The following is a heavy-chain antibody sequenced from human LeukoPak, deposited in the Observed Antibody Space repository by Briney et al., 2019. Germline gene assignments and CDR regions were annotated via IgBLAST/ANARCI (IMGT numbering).Heavy chain of an antibody. CDR3: ARDTPAGKYYNYYYGMDV. J-gene: IGHJ6*02. D-gene: IGHD2-2*01. CDR1: GFTFSSYA. V-gene: IGHV3-30-3*01. Sequence: GRSLRLSCAASGFTFSSYAMHWVRQAPGKGLEWVAVISYDGSNKYYADSVKGRFTISRDNSKNTLYLQMNSLRAEDTAVYYCARDTPAGKYYNYYYGMDVGAQGPTVPVPS. CDR2: ISYDGSNK.